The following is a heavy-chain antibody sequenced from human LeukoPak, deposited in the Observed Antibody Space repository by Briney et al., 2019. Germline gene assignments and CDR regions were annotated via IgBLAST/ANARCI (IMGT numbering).Heavy chain of an antibody. CDR1: GFTFSSSA. D-gene: IGHD1-26*01. CDR2: INDNGRAT. CDR3: VNDVSGSYTFDY. V-gene: IGHV3-64D*09. Sequence: GGSLRLSCSASGFTFSSSAMHWVRQAPGKGLEYVSGINDNGRATHYGDSLKGRFTISRDNSKNTLYLQTSTLTTEDTAIYYCVNDVSGSYTFDYWGQGTLVTVSS. J-gene: IGHJ4*02.